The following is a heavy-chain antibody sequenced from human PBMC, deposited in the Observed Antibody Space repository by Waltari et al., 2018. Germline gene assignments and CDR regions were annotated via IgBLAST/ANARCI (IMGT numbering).Heavy chain of an antibody. CDR1: GFTFSSYA. CDR3: AKDPDIVVVPAATGDY. CDR2: ISGSGGST. D-gene: IGHD2-2*01. V-gene: IGHV3-23*04. J-gene: IGHJ4*02. Sequence: EVQLVESGGGLVQPGGSLSLSCAASGFTFSSYAMSWVRQAPGKGLEWVSAISGSGGSTYYADSVKGRFTISRDNSKNTLYLQMNSLRAEDTAVYYCAKDPDIVVVPAATGDYWGQGTLVTVSS.